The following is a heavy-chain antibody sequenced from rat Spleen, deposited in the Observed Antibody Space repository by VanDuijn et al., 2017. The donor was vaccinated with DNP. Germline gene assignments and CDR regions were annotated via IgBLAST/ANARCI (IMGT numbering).Heavy chain of an antibody. V-gene: IGHV5-22*01. J-gene: IGHJ2*01. CDR3: ARHVLPLRVWDY. CDR1: GFTLSDYY. CDR2: ISYDGRSN. Sequence: EVQLVESGGGLVQPGRSLKLSCAVSGFTLSDYYMAWVRQGPTKGLEWVAYISYDGRSNYRGDSVKGRFTISRDNAKSTLYLQMNSLRSEDMATYYCARHVLPLRVWDYWGQGVMVTVSS. D-gene: IGHD4-1*01.